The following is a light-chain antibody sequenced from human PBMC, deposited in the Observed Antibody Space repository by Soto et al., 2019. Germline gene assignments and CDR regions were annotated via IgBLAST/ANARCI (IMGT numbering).Light chain of an antibody. J-gene: IGKJ1*01. CDR1: QSVSSSY. CDR2: GAS. CDR3: QQYGSSPPWT. Sequence: EIVWTQSPGTMSLSPGDRATLSCRASQSVSSSYLAWYQQKPGQPPRPLIYGASSRATGIPHRFSGSGSCTDFTLIISRLEPEDFSVYYCQQYGSSPPWTFGQGTKVEIK. V-gene: IGKV3-20*01.